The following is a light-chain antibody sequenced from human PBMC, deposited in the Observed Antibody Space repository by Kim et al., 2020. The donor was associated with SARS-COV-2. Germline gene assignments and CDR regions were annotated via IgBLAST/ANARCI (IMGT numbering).Light chain of an antibody. Sequence: QSFTISCTGTSSDVGNYNLVSWYQQHPGKAPKLMIYEVNKRPSGVSNRFSGSKSGNTASLTISGLQAEDEADYYCCSYAGSSTFVVFGGGTQLTVL. V-gene: IGLV2-23*02. CDR2: EVN. J-gene: IGLJ2*01. CDR1: SSDVGNYNL. CDR3: CSYAGSSTFVV.